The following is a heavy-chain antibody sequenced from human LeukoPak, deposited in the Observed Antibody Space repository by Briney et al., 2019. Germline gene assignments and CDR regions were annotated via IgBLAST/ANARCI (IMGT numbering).Heavy chain of an antibody. J-gene: IGHJ4*02. D-gene: IGHD5-12*01. CDR3: ARTNIVATIYHY. Sequence: GASVKVSCKASGYTFTSYDINWVRQATGQGLEWMGWMNPSSGNTGYAQKFQGRVTMTRNTSISTAYMELSSLRSEDTAVYYCARTNIVATIYHYWGQGTLVTVSS. CDR1: GYTFTSYD. V-gene: IGHV1-8*01. CDR2: MNPSSGNT.